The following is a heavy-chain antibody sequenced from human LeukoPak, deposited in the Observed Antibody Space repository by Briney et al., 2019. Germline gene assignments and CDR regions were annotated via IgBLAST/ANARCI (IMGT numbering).Heavy chain of an antibody. J-gene: IGHJ4*02. CDR2: IDPNSGGT. V-gene: IGHV1-2*02. CDR3: AGNTAMTEFDY. Sequence: ASVKVSFKASGYTFTGYYMHWVRQAPGQGLEWMGWIDPNSGGTNYAQKFQGRVTMTRDTSISTAYMELSRLRSDDTAVYYCAGNTAMTEFDYWGQGTLVTVSS. D-gene: IGHD5-18*01. CDR1: GYTFTGYY.